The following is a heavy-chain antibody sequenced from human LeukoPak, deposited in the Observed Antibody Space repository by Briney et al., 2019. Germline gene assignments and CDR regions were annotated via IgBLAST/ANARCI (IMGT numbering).Heavy chain of an antibody. D-gene: IGHD3-10*01. CDR2: INHSGST. CDR1: GGFFSGYY. CDR3: VRGYEAFDI. Sequence: SETLSLTCAVYGGFFSGYYWSWIRQPPGKGLEWIGEINHSGSTNYNPSLKSRVTISVDTSKNQFSLKLSSVTAADTAVYYCVRGYEAFDIWGQGTMVTVSS. V-gene: IGHV4-34*01. J-gene: IGHJ3*02.